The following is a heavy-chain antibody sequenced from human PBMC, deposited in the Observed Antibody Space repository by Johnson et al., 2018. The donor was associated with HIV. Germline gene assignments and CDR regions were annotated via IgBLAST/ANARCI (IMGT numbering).Heavy chain of an antibody. CDR3: ASYRLPRAYDYALGSDAFDM. V-gene: IGHV3-20*04. CDR1: GFTFDDFG. D-gene: IGHD3-16*01. Sequence: VQLVESGGGVVRPGGSLRLSCAASGFTFDDFGMSWVRQPPGKGLEWVSGINWNGGITGYADSVKGRFTISRDNAKNSLYLQMNSLRAEDPAVYYCASYRLPRAYDYALGSDAFDMWGQGTLVTVSS. J-gene: IGHJ3*02. CDR2: INWNGGIT.